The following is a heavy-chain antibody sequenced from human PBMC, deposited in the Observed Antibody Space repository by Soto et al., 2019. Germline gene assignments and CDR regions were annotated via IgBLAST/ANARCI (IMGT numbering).Heavy chain of an antibody. V-gene: IGHV1-18*01. CDR2: INAYNGNT. D-gene: IGHD2-15*01. CDR3: TRDRDRVAEF. Sequence: CLRQATEKGLEWMAWINAYNGNTLYAKNLQGRVTMTTDTSTSTAYMEMRSLTSADTAVYYGTRDRDRVAEFWVKGTTVTVSS. J-gene: IGHJ6*01.